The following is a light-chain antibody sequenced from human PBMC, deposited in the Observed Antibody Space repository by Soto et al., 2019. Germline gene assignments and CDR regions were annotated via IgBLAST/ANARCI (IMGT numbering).Light chain of an antibody. CDR1: SSDVVVYNY. V-gene: IGLV2-14*01. J-gene: IGLJ2*01. CDR3: CSYTDIALDVV. Sequence: QSALTQPASVSGSPGQSITISCTGTSSDVVVYNYVSWYQQHPGKAPKLMIYAVTDRQSGFSSRFYGSKSGNTASLTISGVRPEDEADYYCCSYTDIALDVVCGGGTKVTVL. CDR2: AVT.